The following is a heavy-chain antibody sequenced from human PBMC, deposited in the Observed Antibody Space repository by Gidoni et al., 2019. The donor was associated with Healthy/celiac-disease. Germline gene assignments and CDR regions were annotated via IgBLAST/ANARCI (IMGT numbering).Heavy chain of an antibody. Sequence: QVQLVQSGAEVKKPGSSVKVSCKASGGTFSSYAISWVRQATGQGLEWMGGIIPSVGTANYAQKFQGRVTITADKSTSTAYMELSSLRSEDTAVYYCAREGAGYSNWFDPWGQGTLVTVSS. CDR1: GGTFSSYA. CDR2: IIPSVGTA. V-gene: IGHV1-69*06. J-gene: IGHJ5*02. CDR3: AREGAGYSNWFDP. D-gene: IGHD6-13*01.